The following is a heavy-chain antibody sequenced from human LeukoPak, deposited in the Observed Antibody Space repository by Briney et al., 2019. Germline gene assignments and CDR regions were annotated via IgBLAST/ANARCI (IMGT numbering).Heavy chain of an antibody. CDR2: IRGSGDST. Sequence: GGSLRLSCAASGFTFSSYAMSWVRQDPGKGLEWVSTIRGSGDSTYYADSVKGRFTISRDNSKNTLYLQMNSLRAEDTAVYYCAKDPGYYGSGRFDFWGQGTMVTVSS. V-gene: IGHV3-23*01. CDR3: AKDPGYYGSGRFDF. CDR1: GFTFSSYA. J-gene: IGHJ3*01. D-gene: IGHD3-10*01.